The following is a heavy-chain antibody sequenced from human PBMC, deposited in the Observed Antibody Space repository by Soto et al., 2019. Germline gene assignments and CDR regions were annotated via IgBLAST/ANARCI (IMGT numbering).Heavy chain of an antibody. Sequence: QITLKESGPTLVKPTQTLTLTCTFSGFSLSTSGVGVGWIRQPPGKALEWLALIYWDDDKRYSPSLKSRLTITKDTSKNQVVRTMTNMDPVDTATYYCAHRPSSGWYLVFDYWGQGTLVTVSS. J-gene: IGHJ4*02. V-gene: IGHV2-5*02. CDR2: IYWDDDK. D-gene: IGHD6-19*01. CDR1: GFSLSTSGVG. CDR3: AHRPSSGWYLVFDY.